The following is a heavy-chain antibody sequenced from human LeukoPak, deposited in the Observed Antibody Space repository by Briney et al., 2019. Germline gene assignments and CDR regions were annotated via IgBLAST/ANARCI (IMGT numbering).Heavy chain of an antibody. J-gene: IGHJ4*02. Sequence: GGSLRLSCAASGFTFSSYSMNWVRQAPGKGLEWVSAISGSGGSTYYADSVKGRFTISRDNSKNTLYLQMNSLRAEDTAVYYCAKDRGIAVAGTGDYWGQGTLVTASS. CDR2: ISGSGGST. D-gene: IGHD6-19*01. CDR1: GFTFSSYS. CDR3: AKDRGIAVAGTGDY. V-gene: IGHV3-23*01.